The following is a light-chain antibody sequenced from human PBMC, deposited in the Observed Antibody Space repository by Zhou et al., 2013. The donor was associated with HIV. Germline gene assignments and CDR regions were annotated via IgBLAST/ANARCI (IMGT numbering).Light chain of an antibody. V-gene: IGKV1-8*01. Sequence: AIRLTQSPSSFSASTGDRVTITCRASPGISSYLAWYQQKPGKAPKLLIYGASTLQSGVPSRFSGSGSGTDFTLTISRLQSEDFATYYCQQYYSYPQGFGQGTRLEIK. J-gene: IGKJ5*01. CDR1: PGISSY. CDR2: GAS. CDR3: QQYYSYPQG.